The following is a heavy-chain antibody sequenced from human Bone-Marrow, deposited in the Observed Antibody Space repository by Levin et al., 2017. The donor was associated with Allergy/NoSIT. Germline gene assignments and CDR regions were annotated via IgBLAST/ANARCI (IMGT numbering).Heavy chain of an antibody. CDR3: ARDGFPDILTDWDYFDY. CDR2: ISYDGSNK. V-gene: IGHV3-30-3*01. Sequence: LSLTCAASGFTFSSYAMHWVRQAPGKGLEWVAVISYDGSNKYYADSVKGRFTISRDNSKNTLYLQMNSLRAEDTAVYYCARDGFPDILTDWDYFDYWGQGTLVTVSS. D-gene: IGHD3-9*01. J-gene: IGHJ4*02. CDR1: GFTFSSYA.